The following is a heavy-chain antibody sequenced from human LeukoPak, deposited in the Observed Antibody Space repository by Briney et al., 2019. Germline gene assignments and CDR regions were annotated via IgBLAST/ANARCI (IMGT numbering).Heavy chain of an antibody. CDR3: AKEAHYPHMGTYLVTIDS. Sequence: GGSLRLSCAASGFTFSSYSMNWVRQAPGNGLEWVSTIGGSDGKTYYADSVKGRFTISRDNSKNTLYLQMNSLRAEDTALYYCAKEAHYPHMGTYLVTIDSWGQGTLVTVSS. J-gene: IGHJ4*02. D-gene: IGHD3-9*01. V-gene: IGHV3-23*01. CDR1: GFTFSSYS. CDR2: IGGSDGKT.